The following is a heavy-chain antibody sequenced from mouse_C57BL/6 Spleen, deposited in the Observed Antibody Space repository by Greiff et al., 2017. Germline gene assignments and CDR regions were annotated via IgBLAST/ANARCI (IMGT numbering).Heavy chain of an antibody. CDR3: ANRISYYDSSYVDY. J-gene: IGHJ2*01. D-gene: IGHD1-1*01. CDR1: GYTFTSYW. V-gene: IGHV1-50*01. Sequence: QVQLQQPWAELVKPGASVKLSCKASGYTFTSYWMQWVKQRPGQGLEWIGEIDPSDGYTNYNQKFKGKATLTVDTSSSTAYMQLSSLTSEDSAVYYCANRISYYDSSYVDYWGQGTTLTVSS. CDR2: IDPSDGYT.